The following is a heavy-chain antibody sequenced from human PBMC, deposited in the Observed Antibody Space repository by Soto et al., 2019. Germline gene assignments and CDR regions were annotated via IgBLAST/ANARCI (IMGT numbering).Heavy chain of an antibody. CDR2: ISYDGSNK. V-gene: IGHV3-30*18. D-gene: IGHD1-26*01. J-gene: IGHJ4*02. Sequence: QVQLVESGGGEVQPGRSLRLSCAASGFTFSSYGMHWVRQAPGKGLEWVAVISYDGSNKYYADSVKGRFTISRDNSKNTLYLQMNSLRAEDTAVYYCAKDGWELLVVVRGFIDYWGQGTLVTVSS. CDR1: GFTFSSYG. CDR3: AKDGWELLVVVRGFIDY.